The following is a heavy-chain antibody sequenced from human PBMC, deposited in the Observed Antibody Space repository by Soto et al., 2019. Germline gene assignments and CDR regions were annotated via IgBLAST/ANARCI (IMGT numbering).Heavy chain of an antibody. CDR3: VRRADVLGYNAKYVPFAV. V-gene: IGHV1-69*01. CDR1: GGTMRSFA. J-gene: IGHJ4*02. CDR2: IIPTCATP. Sequence: QVQLVQSGAEVKNPGSSVNVSCKTVGGTMRSFAFSWVRQAPGQGLEWMWAIIPTCATPNHAQKFQDRVTISADESTSTVYMELRRLRSEDSALYICVRRADVLGYNAKYVPFAVWSQGTEITVSS. D-gene: IGHD3-10*01.